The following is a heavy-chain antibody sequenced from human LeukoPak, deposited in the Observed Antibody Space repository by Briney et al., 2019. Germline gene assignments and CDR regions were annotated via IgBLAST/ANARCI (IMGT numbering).Heavy chain of an antibody. CDR3: ARGGTSFDY. CDR2: IYTDGST. D-gene: IGHD3-16*01. Sequence: GGSLRLSCAGAGFTFDDSVMHWVRQAPGKGLEWVSVIYTDGSTYYADSVRGRFTISRDNSKNTLYLQMNSLRVDDTAVYYCARGGTSFDYWGQGALVTVSS. V-gene: IGHV3-66*01. CDR1: GFTFDDSV. J-gene: IGHJ4*02.